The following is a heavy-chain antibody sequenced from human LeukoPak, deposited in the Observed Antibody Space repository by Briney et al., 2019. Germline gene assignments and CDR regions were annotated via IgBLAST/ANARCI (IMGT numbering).Heavy chain of an antibody. CDR1: GYTFTGYY. D-gene: IGHD3-22*01. V-gene: IGHV1-2*02. CDR2: INPNSGGT. Sequence: ASVKGSCKASGYTFTGYYMHWVRQAPGHGLEWMGWINPNSGGTNAAQKYQGKVTMTRDTSISTAYMELSRLRSDDTAVYYCARDWRITMIVVGQTDAFDIWGQGTMVTVSS. J-gene: IGHJ3*02. CDR3: ARDWRITMIVVGQTDAFDI.